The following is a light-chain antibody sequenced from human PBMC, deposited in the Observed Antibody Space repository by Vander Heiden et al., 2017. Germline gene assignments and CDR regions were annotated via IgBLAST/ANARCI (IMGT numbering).Light chain of an antibody. CDR3: QVWDDSDHSVV. J-gene: IGLJ2*01. CDR1: NIENKN. Sequence: SYVLTQPPSVSVAPVQTAMITCGANNIENKNVHWYQQKPGQAPGLVVYDDSDRPSGIPERFSGSNSGSTATLTISRVEAGDEADYYCQVWDDSDHSVVFGGGTKLTVL. V-gene: IGLV3-21*02. CDR2: DDS.